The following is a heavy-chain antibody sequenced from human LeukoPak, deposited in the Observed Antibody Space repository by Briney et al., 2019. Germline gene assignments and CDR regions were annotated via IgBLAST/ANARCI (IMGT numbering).Heavy chain of an antibody. Sequence: GGSLRLSCAASGFTFTSYWMSWVRQAPGKGLEWVSAISNNGGYTYYADSVQGRFTISRDNSKSTLCLQMNSLRAEDTAVYYCAKQLGYCSDGSCYFPYWGQGTLVTVSS. CDR3: AKQLGYCSDGSCYFPY. J-gene: IGHJ4*02. D-gene: IGHD2-15*01. CDR1: GFTFTSYW. V-gene: IGHV3-23*01. CDR2: ISNNGGYT.